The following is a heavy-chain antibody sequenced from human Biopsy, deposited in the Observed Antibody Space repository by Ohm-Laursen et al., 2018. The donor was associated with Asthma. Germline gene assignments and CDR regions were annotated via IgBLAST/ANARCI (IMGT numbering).Heavy chain of an antibody. J-gene: IGHJ4*02. CDR2: IRSTNEGGTT. D-gene: IGHD3-10*01. CDR3: STNRLWFGESPYYFDY. Sequence: SLRLSCAASGFTFSNAWMSWVRQAPGKGLEWLGRIRSTNEGGTTDYAAAVKGRVTISRDDSQNTLYLQMSSLTTEDTAVNFCSTNRLWFGESPYYFDYWGQGSLVTVSS. CDR1: GFTFSNAW. V-gene: IGHV3-15*01.